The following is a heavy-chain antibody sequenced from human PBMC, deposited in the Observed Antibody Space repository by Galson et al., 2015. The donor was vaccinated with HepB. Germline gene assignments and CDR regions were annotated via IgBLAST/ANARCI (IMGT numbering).Heavy chain of an antibody. J-gene: IGHJ5*02. CDR2: INTDTGNP. CDR1: GYTFSTYS. D-gene: IGHD5-24*01. V-gene: IGHV7-4-1*02. Sequence: SVKVSCKASGYTFSTYSITWVRQAPGQGLEWMGLINTDTGNPTYAQAFTGRFVFSLDTSVSTAYLQINSLKAEDTAVYYCARRNGNDWFDPWGQGTRVTVSS. CDR3: ARRNGNDWFDP.